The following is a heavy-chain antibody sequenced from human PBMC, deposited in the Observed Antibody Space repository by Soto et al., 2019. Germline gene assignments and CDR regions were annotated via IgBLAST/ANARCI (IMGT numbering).Heavy chain of an antibody. D-gene: IGHD2-2*01. J-gene: IGHJ4*02. V-gene: IGHV3-66*01. Sequence: GGSLRLSCAASGFTFSSYGMHWVRQAPGKGLEWVSVIYSGGSTYYADSVKGRFTISRDNSKNTLYLQMNSLRAEDTAVYYCARVWGYCSSTSCYPYYFDYWGQGTLVTVSS. CDR1: GFTFSSYG. CDR3: ARVWGYCSSTSCYPYYFDY. CDR2: IYSGGST.